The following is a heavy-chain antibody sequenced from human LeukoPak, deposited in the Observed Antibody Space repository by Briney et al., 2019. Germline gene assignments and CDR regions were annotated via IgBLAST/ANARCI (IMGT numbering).Heavy chain of an antibody. CDR2: VWYDGTNK. CDR3: VKLPKSVRHYDSSGYYDY. CDR1: GFSFGTSG. J-gene: IGHJ4*02. V-gene: IGHV3-33*06. Sequence: GRSLRLSCAASGFSFGTSGMHWVRQAPGKGLEWVAVVWYDGTNKHYADSVKGRFTISRDNSKNTLYLQMSSLRAEDTAVYYCVKLPKSVRHYDSSGYYDYWGQGTLVTVSS. D-gene: IGHD3-22*01.